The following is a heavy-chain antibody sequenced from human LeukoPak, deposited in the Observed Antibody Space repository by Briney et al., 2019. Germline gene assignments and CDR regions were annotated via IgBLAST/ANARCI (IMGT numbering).Heavy chain of an antibody. CDR2: INPNSGGT. CDR1: GYTFTGYY. V-gene: IGHV1-2*02. Sequence: GASVKVSCKASGYTFTGYYMHWVRQAPGQGLEWMGWINPNSGGTNYAQKFQGRVTMTRDTSISTAYMELSRLRSDDTAVYYCARAISSGWFAEYFQHCGQGNLVTVSS. CDR3: ARAISSGWFAEYFQH. D-gene: IGHD6-19*01. J-gene: IGHJ1*01.